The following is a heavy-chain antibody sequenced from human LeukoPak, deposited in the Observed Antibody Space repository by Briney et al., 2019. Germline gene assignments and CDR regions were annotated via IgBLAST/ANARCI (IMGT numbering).Heavy chain of an antibody. CDR1: GGSFSVYY. CDR3: ARGLFRAVAGLFDY. Sequence: SETLSLTCAVYGGSFSVYYWSWIRQPPGKGLEWIGEINHSGSTNYNPSLKSRVTISVDTSKNQFSLKLSSVTAADTAVYYCARGLFRAVAGLFDYWGQGTLVTVSS. D-gene: IGHD6-19*01. J-gene: IGHJ4*02. CDR2: INHSGST. V-gene: IGHV4-34*01.